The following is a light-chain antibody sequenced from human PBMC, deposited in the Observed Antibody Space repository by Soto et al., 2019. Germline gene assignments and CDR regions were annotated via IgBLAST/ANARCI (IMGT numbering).Light chain of an antibody. CDR3: QSSDSTDIYGV. J-gene: IGLJ3*02. CDR1: ALPKEY. Sequence: ELTQPPSVSVSPGQTAKITCSGDALPKEYAYWYRQKPGQAPVLLIYKDTERPSGIPERFSGSSSGTTVTLTISGVQAEDEGDYYCQSSDSTDIYGVFGGGTKLTVL. CDR2: KDT. V-gene: IGLV3-25*02.